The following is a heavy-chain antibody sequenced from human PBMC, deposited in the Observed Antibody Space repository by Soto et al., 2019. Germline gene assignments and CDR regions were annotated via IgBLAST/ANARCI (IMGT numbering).Heavy chain of an antibody. Sequence: TLSLTCTVSGGSIISAGYSWSWIRQHPGKGLEWLGYIYYSGSTYYNPSLKSRVTISVDTSKNQSSLKRSSVTAADTAVYYCARDGLEGWFDPWGQGTLVTVSS. J-gene: IGHJ5*02. V-gene: IGHV4-31*03. CDR1: GGSIISAGYS. CDR3: ARDGLEGWFDP. CDR2: IYYSGST.